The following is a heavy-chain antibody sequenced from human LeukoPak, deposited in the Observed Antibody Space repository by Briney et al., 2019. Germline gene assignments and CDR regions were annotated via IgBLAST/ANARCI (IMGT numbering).Heavy chain of an antibody. CDR2: ISGSGGST. Sequence: GGSLRLSCAASGFTFSSYAMSWVRQAPGRGLEWVSAISGSGGSTYYADSVKGRFTISRDNSKNTLYLQMNSLRAEDTAVYYCAKEMTEYGDYFQLFDWGQGTLVTVSS. V-gene: IGHV3-23*01. D-gene: IGHD4-17*01. CDR1: GFTFSSYA. CDR3: AKEMTEYGDYFQLFD. J-gene: IGHJ4*02.